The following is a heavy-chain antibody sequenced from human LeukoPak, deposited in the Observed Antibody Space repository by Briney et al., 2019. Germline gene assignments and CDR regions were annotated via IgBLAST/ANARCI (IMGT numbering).Heavy chain of an antibody. D-gene: IGHD3-3*01. CDR2: ISYDGSNK. Sequence: GGSLRLSCAASGFTFSSYDMHWVRQAPGKGLEWVAVISYDGSNKYYADSVKGRFTISRDNSKNTLYLQMNSLRAEDTAVYYCAKDTGRFLEEGLTDYWGQGTLVTVSS. CDR1: GFTFSSYD. V-gene: IGHV3-30*18. CDR3: AKDTGRFLEEGLTDY. J-gene: IGHJ4*02.